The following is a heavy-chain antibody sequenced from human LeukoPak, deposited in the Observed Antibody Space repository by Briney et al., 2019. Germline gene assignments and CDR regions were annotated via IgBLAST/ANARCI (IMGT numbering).Heavy chain of an antibody. CDR2: ISAYNGNT. V-gene: IGHV1-18*01. CDR1: GYTFTSYG. Sequence: GASVKVSCKASGYTFTSYGISWVRQAPGQGLEWMGWISAYNGNTNCAQKLQGRVTMTTDTSTSTAYMELRSLRSDDTAVYYCAYHSSSWYGGAFDIWGQGTMVTVSS. J-gene: IGHJ3*02. CDR3: AYHSSSWYGGAFDI. D-gene: IGHD6-13*01.